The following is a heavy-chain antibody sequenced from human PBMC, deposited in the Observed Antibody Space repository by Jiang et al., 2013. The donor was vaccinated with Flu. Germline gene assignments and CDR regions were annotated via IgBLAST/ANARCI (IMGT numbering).Heavy chain of an antibody. V-gene: IGHV4-34*01. CDR2: INHSGST. Sequence: INHSGSTNYNPSLKSRVTISVDTSKNQFSLKLSSVTAADTAVYYCARGGSDSSRLFDPWGQGTLVTVSS. D-gene: IGHD6-13*01. CDR3: ARGGSDSSRLFDP. J-gene: IGHJ5*02.